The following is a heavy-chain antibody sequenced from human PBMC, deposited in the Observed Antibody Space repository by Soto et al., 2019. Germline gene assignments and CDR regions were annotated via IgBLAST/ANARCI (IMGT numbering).Heavy chain of an antibody. CDR2: INPNSGGT. V-gene: IGHV1-2*04. CDR1: GYTFTGYY. Sequence: ASVKVSCKASGYTFTGYYMHWVRQAPGQGLEWMGWINPNSGGTNYAQKFQGWVTMTRDTSISTAYMELSRLRSDDTAVYYCAAGPQIAVAGIYYYYYYGMDVWGQGTTVTVSS. J-gene: IGHJ6*02. CDR3: AAGPQIAVAGIYYYYYYGMDV. D-gene: IGHD6-19*01.